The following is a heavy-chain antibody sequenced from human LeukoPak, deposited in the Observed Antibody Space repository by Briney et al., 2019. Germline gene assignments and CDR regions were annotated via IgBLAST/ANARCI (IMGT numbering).Heavy chain of an antibody. J-gene: IGHJ3*02. CDR1: GGTFSSYA. CDR2: IIPIFGTA. D-gene: IGHD3-10*01. Sequence: GASVKVSCKASGGTFSSYAISWVRQAPGQGLEWMGGIIPIFGTANYAQKFQGRVTITADESTSTAYMELSSLRSEDTAVYYCARGGSGSYYTNGVDAFDIWGQGTMVTVSS. CDR3: ARGGSGSYYTNGVDAFDI. V-gene: IGHV1-69*13.